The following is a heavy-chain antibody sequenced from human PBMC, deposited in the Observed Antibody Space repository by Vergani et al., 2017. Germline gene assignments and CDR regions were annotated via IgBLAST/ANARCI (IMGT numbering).Heavy chain of an antibody. CDR2: IYYSGST. D-gene: IGHD6-13*01. CDR1: GGSISSYY. Sequence: QVQLQESGPGLVKPSETLSLTCTVSGGSISSYYWSWTRQPPGKGLEWIGYIYYSGSTNYNPSLKSRVTISVDTSKNQFSLKLSSVTAADTAVYYCARLYSSSWYLPRSVFDYWGQGTLVTVSS. CDR3: ARLYSSSWYLPRSVFDY. J-gene: IGHJ4*02. V-gene: IGHV4-59*12.